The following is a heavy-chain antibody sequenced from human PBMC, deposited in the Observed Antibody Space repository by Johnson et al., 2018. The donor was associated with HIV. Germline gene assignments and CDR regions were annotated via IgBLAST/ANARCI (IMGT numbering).Heavy chain of an antibody. D-gene: IGHD4-11*01. J-gene: IGHJ3*02. Sequence: QVQLVESGGGVVQPGGSLRPSCAVSGFTFSSYAMSWVRQAPGKGLEWVAIISYDGINKYYADSVKGRFTISRDNSKKTLYLQMNSLRAEDTAVYYCARVTGPFDIWGQGTMVTVSS. CDR1: GFTFSSYA. CDR3: ARVTGPFDI. V-gene: IGHV3-30-3*01. CDR2: ISYDGINK.